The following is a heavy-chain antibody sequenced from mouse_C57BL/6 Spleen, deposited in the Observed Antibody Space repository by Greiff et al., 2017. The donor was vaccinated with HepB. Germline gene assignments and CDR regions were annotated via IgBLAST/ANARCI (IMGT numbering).Heavy chain of an antibody. D-gene: IGHD1-1*01. V-gene: IGHV2-2*01. J-gene: IGHJ1*03. CDR2: IWSGGST. Sequence: QVQLQQSGPGLVQPSQSLSITCTVSGFSFTSYGVHWVRQSPGKGLEWLGVIWSGGSTDYNAAFISRLSISKDNSKSQVFFKMNSLQADDTAIYYCARNRAVGVASYWYFDVWGTGTTVTVSS. CDR3: ARNRAVGVASYWYFDV. CDR1: GFSFTSYG.